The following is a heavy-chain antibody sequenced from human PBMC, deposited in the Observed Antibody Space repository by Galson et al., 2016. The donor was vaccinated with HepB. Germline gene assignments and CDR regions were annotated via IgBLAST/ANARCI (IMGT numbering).Heavy chain of an antibody. J-gene: IGHJ5*02. CDR1: GFPFSGYS. Sequence: SLRLSCAASGFPFSGYSMTWVRQAPGKGLEWVAAIVGSGGDTDYAGSVEGRFTISRDNSKNTLYLQMNSLRAEDTAVYYCAKRAYISSGWFDPWGQGTLVTVSS. V-gene: IGHV3-23*01. CDR3: AKRAYISSGWFDP. CDR2: IVGSGGDT. D-gene: IGHD6-19*01.